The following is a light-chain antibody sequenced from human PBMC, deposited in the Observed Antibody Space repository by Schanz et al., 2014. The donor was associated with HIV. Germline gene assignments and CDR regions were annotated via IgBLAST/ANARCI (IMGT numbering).Light chain of an antibody. CDR3: QQHYNYPRT. V-gene: IGKV1-5*02. CDR2: ATS. Sequence: DIQMTQSPSTLSASVGDRVSIICRSSQSISNWLAWYQQKPGKAPNLLIFATSTLQSGVPSRFSGTGSGTNFTLTIGCLQSEDLATYYCQQHYNYPRTFGQGTKVEMK. CDR1: QSISNW. J-gene: IGKJ1*01.